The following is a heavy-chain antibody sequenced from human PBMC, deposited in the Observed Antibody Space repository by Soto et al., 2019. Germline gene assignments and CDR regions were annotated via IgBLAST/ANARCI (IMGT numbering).Heavy chain of an antibody. CDR3: ARSNYRSGSYGYGLDV. D-gene: IGHD3-10*01. CDR1: GGSLNDYY. Sequence: PSETLSLTCTVSGGSLNDYYWSWIRQPAGKGLEWIGRIYTSGSTNYNPSLKSRVTMSVDTSKNQFSLKLSSVTAVDTAVYYCARSNYRSGSYGYGLDVWGQGTTVTVSS. V-gene: IGHV4-4*07. J-gene: IGHJ6*02. CDR2: IYTSGST.